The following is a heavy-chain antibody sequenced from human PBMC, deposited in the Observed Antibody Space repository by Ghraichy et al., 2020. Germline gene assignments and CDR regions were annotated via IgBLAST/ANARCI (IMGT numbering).Heavy chain of an antibody. CDR1: GFTFSSYA. D-gene: IGHD2-2*01. CDR2: ISDNGART. CDR3: AKKGGGRVTAGSYYGMDV. Sequence: GGSLRLSCAASGFTFSSYAMSWVRQAPGKGLEWVSVISDNGARTYYADSVKGRFTISRDNPKNTLYLQMNSLRAEDTAVYYCAKKGGGRVTAGSYYGMDVWGQGTTVTVSS. V-gene: IGHV3-23*01. J-gene: IGHJ6*02.